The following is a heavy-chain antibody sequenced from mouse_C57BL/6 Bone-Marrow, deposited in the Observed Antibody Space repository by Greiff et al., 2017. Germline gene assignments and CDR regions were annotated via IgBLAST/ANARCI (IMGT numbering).Heavy chain of an antibody. CDR1: GFNIKDDY. CDR2: IHPEIGDT. CDR3: SSFDGNYFDF. J-gene: IGHJ2*01. D-gene: IGHD2-3*01. Sequence: DVQLQESGAELVRPGASVKLSCTASGFNIKDDYIHWVKQRPEQGLEWIGWIHPEIGDTEYASKFQGKATITSDTSSNTAYLQLSSLTSEDTAVYYCSSFDGNYFDFWGQGTPLTVAS. V-gene: IGHV14-4*01.